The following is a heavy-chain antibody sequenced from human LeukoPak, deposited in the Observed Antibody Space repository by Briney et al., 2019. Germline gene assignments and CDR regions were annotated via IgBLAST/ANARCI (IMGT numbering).Heavy chain of an antibody. CDR1: GFTVSSNY. CDR3: AREGVGVGIAAAGMGY. Sequence: PGGSLRLSCAASGFTVSSNYMSWVRQAPGKGLEWVSYISSSSSTIYYADSVKGRFTISRDNAKNSLYLQMNSLRAEDTAVYYCAREGVGVGIAAAGMGYWGQGTLVTVSS. V-gene: IGHV3-48*01. D-gene: IGHD6-13*01. J-gene: IGHJ4*02. CDR2: ISSSSSTI.